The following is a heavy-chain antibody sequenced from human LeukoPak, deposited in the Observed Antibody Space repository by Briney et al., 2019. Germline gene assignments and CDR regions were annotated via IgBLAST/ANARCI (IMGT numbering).Heavy chain of an antibody. CDR1: EFAFSVYE. Sequence: PGGSLRLPCAASEFAFSVYEMYWVRQAPGKGLEWVSYISSSGDTRYYADSVKGRCTISRDNAKNSLYLQMNSLRAEDTAVYYCATLTVASTFDYWGQGALVTVSS. J-gene: IGHJ4*02. D-gene: IGHD6-19*01. CDR3: ATLTVASTFDY. CDR2: ISSSGDTR. V-gene: IGHV3-48*03.